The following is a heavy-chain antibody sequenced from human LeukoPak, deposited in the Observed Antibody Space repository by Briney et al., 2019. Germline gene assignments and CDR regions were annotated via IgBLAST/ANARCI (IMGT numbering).Heavy chain of an antibody. J-gene: IGHJ4*02. CDR1: GFTFSSYA. V-gene: IGHV3-23*01. CDR2: ISGSGGST. Sequence: GGSLRLSCAASGFTFSSYAMSWVRQAPGKGLEWVSAISGSGGSTYYADSVKGRFTISRDNSKNTLYLQMNSLRAEDTAVYYCARRGEKGGGVGLFDYWGQGTLVTVAS. CDR3: ARRGEKGGGVGLFDY. D-gene: IGHD3-10*01.